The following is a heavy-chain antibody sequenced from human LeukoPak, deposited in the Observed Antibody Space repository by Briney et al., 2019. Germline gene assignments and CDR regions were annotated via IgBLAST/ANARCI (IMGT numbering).Heavy chain of an antibody. Sequence: ASVKVSCKASGYTFTGYYMHWVRQAPGQGLEWMGRISPNSGGTNYAQKFQGRVTMTRDTSISTAYMELSRLRSDDTAVYYCARDQWLYSSGWYGYWGQGTLVTVSS. CDR3: ARDQWLYSSGWYGY. CDR2: ISPNSGGT. D-gene: IGHD6-19*01. CDR1: GYTFTGYY. J-gene: IGHJ4*02. V-gene: IGHV1-2*06.